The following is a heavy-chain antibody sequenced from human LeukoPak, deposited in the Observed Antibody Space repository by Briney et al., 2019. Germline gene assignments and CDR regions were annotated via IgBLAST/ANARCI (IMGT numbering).Heavy chain of an antibody. Sequence: SVKVSCKASGYTFTGYYMHWVRQAPGQGVEWMGWFNPDSGGTHYAQKFQGRVTMTRDTSISTAYMELNRLRSDDTAVYYCARQQQPLDYWGQGTLVTVSS. D-gene: IGHD6-13*01. J-gene: IGHJ4*02. V-gene: IGHV1-2*02. CDR1: GYTFTGYY. CDR2: FNPDSGGT. CDR3: ARQQQPLDY.